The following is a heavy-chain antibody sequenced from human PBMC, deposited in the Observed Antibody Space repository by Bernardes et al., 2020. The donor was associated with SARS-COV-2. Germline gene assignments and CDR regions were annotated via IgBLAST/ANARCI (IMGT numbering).Heavy chain of an antibody. V-gene: IGHV3-23*01. Sequence: GGSLRLSCAASGFSLSTYAMSWVRQAPGKGLEWVSGISGSGDSTYYADSVKGRFTISRDNSRNTLFLQMNSLRAEDTAVYYCAKDYCGGDCDFFDFWGQGTLVTVSS. CDR1: GFSLSTYA. CDR2: ISGSGDST. J-gene: IGHJ4*02. CDR3: AKDYCGGDCDFFDF. D-gene: IGHD2-21*02.